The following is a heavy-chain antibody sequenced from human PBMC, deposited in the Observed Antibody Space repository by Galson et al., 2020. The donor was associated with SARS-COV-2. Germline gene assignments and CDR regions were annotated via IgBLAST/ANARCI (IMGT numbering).Heavy chain of an antibody. D-gene: IGHD2-21*02. CDR3: AREPDPACAGDCYAGWFDS. V-gene: IGHV3-48*03. J-gene: IGHJ5*01. CDR2: ISSIGTTT. CDR1: GLSFRTYE. Sequence: TGGSLRLSCAASGLSFRTYEMNWVRKAPGKGLEWVSYISSIGTTTYYADPVKGRFTVSRDNAKNSLYLQMNSLSVEDTAVYYCAREPDPACAGDCYAGWFDSWGQGTLVTVSS.